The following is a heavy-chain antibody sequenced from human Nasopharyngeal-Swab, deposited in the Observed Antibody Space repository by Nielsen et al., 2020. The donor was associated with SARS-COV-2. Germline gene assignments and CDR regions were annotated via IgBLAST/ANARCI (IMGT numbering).Heavy chain of an antibody. CDR2: INHSGST. CDR1: GGSFSGYY. D-gene: IGHD6-13*01. CDR3: ARSEQQLVLDYYYYGMDV. J-gene: IGHJ6*02. Sequence: SETLSLTCAVYGGSFSGYYWSWIRQPPGKGLEWIGEINHSGSTNYNPSLKSRVTISVDTSKNHFSLKLSSVTAADTAVYYCARSEQQLVLDYYYYGMDVWGQGTTVTVSS. V-gene: IGHV4-34*01.